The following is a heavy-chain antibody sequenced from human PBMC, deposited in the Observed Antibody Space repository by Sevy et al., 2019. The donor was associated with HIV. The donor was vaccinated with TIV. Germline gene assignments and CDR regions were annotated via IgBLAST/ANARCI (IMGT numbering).Heavy chain of an antibody. V-gene: IGHV4-4*07. CDR3: ARDVAIWGVFPTFYYHYYMDV. D-gene: IGHD3-10*01. Sequence: SETLSLTCTVSGASISNYYWSWIRQPAGKGLEWIGRIDTRGDTRYNPSLKGRVTLSLDTSQNHFSLKLTSVIAADTAVYYCARDVAIWGVFPTFYYHYYMDVWGKGTTVTVSS. CDR1: GASISNYY. J-gene: IGHJ6*03. CDR2: IDTRGDT.